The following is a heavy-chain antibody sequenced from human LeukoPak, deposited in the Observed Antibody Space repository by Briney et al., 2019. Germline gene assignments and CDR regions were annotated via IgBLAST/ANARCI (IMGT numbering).Heavy chain of an antibody. V-gene: IGHV4-31*03. J-gene: IGHJ5*02. Sequence: SQTLSLTCTVSGGSISSGGYYWSWIRQHPGKGLEWIGYIYYSGSTYYNPSLKSRVTISVDTSKNQFSLKLSSVTAADTAVYYCARASRFTIFGVVNWFDPWGQGTLVTVSS. CDR1: GGSISSGGYY. CDR2: IYYSGST. CDR3: ARASRFTIFGVVNWFDP. D-gene: IGHD3-3*01.